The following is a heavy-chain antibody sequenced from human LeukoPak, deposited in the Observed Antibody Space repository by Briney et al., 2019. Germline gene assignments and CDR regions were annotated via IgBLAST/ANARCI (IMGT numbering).Heavy chain of an antibody. CDR3: ARMRRALMVYARYELKSPPKREFDY. J-gene: IGHJ4*02. V-gene: IGHV4-34*01. D-gene: IGHD2-8*01. CDR1: GGSFSGYY. Sequence: SETLSLTCAVYGGSFSGYYWSWIRQPPGKGLEWIGEINHSGSTNYNPSLKSRVTISVDTSKNQFSLKLSSVTAADTAVYYCARMRRALMVYARYELKSPPKREFDYWGQGTLVTVSS. CDR2: INHSGST.